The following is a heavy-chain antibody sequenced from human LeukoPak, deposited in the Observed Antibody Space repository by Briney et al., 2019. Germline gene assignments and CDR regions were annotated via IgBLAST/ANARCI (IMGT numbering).Heavy chain of an antibody. CDR2: ISWNSGSI. CDR3: AKYGDFNLIKEQPDSPTWDYFDY. V-gene: IGHV3-9*01. D-gene: IGHD2-21*02. J-gene: IGHJ4*02. CDR1: GFTFDDYA. Sequence: PGGSLRLSCAASGFTFDDYAMHWVRQAPGKGLEWVSGISWNSGSIGYADSVKGRFTISRDNAKNSLYLQMNSLRAEDTALYYCAKYGDFNLIKEQPDSPTWDYFDYWGQGTLVTVSS.